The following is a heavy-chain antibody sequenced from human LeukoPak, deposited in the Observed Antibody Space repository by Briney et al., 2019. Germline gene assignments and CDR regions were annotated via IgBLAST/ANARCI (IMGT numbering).Heavy chain of an antibody. Sequence: GGSLRLSCAASGFTFSSYWMHWVRQAPGKGLVWVSRINSDGSSTSYADSVKGRFTISRDNAKNTLYLQMNSLRAEDTAVYYCARDGNSPSSGWGYYYYYYYMDVWGKGTTVTVSS. J-gene: IGHJ6*03. V-gene: IGHV3-74*01. D-gene: IGHD6-19*01. CDR2: INSDGSST. CDR1: GFTFSSYW. CDR3: ARDGNSPSSGWGYYYYYYYMDV.